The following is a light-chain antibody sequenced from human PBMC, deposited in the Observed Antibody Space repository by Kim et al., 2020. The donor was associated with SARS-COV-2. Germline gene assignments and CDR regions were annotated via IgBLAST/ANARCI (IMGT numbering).Light chain of an antibody. CDR1: SSNIGGNS. V-gene: IGLV1-44*01. CDR3: AAWDDSLNGYV. Sequence: QSVLTQPPSASGTSGQRVTISCSGSSSNIGGNSVNWYQKVPGTAPKPLIYRNSQRPSGVSDRFSGSKSGTSASLAISGLQSEDEADYYCAAWDDSLNGYVFASGTKVTVL. J-gene: IGLJ1*01. CDR2: RNS.